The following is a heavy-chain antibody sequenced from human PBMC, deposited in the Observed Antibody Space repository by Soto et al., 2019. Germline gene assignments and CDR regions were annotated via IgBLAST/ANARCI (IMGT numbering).Heavy chain of an antibody. J-gene: IGHJ6*02. CDR1: GGSISSSSYY. Sequence: PSETLSLTCTVSGGSISSSSYYWGWIRQPPGKGLGWIGSIYYSGSTYYNPSLKSRVTISVDTSKNQFSLKLSSVTAADTAVYYCARQGRDPSYYYYGMDVWGQGTTVTVSS. CDR3: ARQGRDPSYYYYGMDV. CDR2: IYYSGST. V-gene: IGHV4-39*01.